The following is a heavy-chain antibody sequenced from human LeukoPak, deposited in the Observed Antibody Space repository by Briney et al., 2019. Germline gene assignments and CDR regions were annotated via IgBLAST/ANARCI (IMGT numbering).Heavy chain of an antibody. CDR2: IIPIFGTA. D-gene: IGHD3-3*01. J-gene: IGHJ4*02. V-gene: IGHV1-69*01. CDR3: ARGEIFGVVIIPNYFDY. Sequence: ASVKVSCKASRGTFSSYAISWVRQAPGEGREWMGGIIPIFGTANYAQKFQGRVTVTADESTSTAYMELSSLRSEDTAVYYCARGEIFGVVIIPNYFDYWGQGTLVTVSS. CDR1: RGTFSSYA.